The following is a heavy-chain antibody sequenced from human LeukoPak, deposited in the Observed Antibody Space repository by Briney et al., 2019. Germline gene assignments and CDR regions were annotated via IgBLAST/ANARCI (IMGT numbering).Heavy chain of an antibody. CDR1: GHTFNSYD. CDR2: MNPNTGNT. V-gene: IGHV1-8*01. J-gene: IGHJ5*02. Sequence: GASVKVSCKASGHTFNSYDINWVRQATGQGLEWMGWMNPNTGNTGYGERFQGRVTMTRDNSISTAYMELNSLTSEDTAVYYCARGGAGTYKRDGWFDPWGQGTVVTVSS. D-gene: IGHD3-10*01. CDR3: ARGGAGTYKRDGWFDP.